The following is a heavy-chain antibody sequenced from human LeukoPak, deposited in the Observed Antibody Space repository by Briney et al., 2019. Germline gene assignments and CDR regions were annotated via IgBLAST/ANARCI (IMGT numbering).Heavy chain of an antibody. J-gene: IGHJ5*02. V-gene: IGHV3-9*01. CDR2: ISWNSGSI. CDR1: GFTFDDYA. D-gene: IGHD6-13*01. Sequence: GGSLRLSCAASGFTFDDYAMHWVRQAPGKGLEWVSGISWNSGSIGYADSVKGRFTISRDNAKNSLYLQMNSLRAEDTALYYCAKGGVSIAAAGGENWFDPWGQGTLVTVSS. CDR3: AKGGVSIAAAGGENWFDP.